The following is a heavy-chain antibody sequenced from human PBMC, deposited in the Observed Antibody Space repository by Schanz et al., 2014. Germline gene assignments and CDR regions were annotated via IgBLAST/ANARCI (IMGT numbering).Heavy chain of an antibody. CDR1: GFTFSGYG. V-gene: IGHV3-9*01. CDR3: ARDGYNAYDLKRGDY. D-gene: IGHD5-12*01. J-gene: IGHJ4*02. Sequence: LVESGGGVVQPGRSLRLSCAASGFTFSGYGMHWVRQAPGKGLEWVSSISWNSGSVAYADSVKGRFTISRDDAKNSLYLQMNSLRAEDTAVYYCARDGYNAYDLKRGDYWGQGTQVAVSS. CDR2: ISWNSGSV.